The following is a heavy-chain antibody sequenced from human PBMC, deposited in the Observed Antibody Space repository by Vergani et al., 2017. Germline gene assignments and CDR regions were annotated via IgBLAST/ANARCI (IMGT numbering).Heavy chain of an antibody. Sequence: EVQLVESGGGTVQPGRSLRLSCGASGFKFGDYAMHWVRQAPGKGLEWVSGISWNSGRTDYADSVKGRFIISRDNAKKSLSLIMNSLRPEDTALYYCVRDLDCSPINCYHGFDPWGQGTLVTVSS. CDR1: GFKFGDYA. D-gene: IGHD2-15*01. J-gene: IGHJ5*02. V-gene: IGHV3-9*01. CDR3: VRDLDCSPINCYHGFDP. CDR2: ISWNSGRT.